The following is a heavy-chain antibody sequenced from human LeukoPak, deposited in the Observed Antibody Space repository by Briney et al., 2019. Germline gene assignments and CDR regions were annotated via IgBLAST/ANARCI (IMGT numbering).Heavy chain of an antibody. V-gene: IGHV4-39*01. J-gene: IGHJ4*02. CDR1: GGSISSSTYY. CDR2: IYYST. CDR3: ASITKWGQTVPFDY. D-gene: IGHD1-26*01. Sequence: SETLSLTCTVSGGSISSSTYYWGWIRQPPGKGLEWIGHIYYSTYYNPSLKSRVTISVHTSKNQFSLRLSSVTAADTAVYYCASITKWGQTVPFDYWGQGTLSPSP.